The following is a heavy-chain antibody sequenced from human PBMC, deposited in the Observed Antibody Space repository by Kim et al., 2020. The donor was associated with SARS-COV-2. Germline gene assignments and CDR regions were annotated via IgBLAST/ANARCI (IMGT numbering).Heavy chain of an antibody. J-gene: IGHJ4*02. D-gene: IGHD3-10*01. V-gene: IGHV1-69*04. Sequence: SVKVSCKASGGTFSSYAISWVRQAPGQGLEWMGRIIPILGIANYAQKFQGRVTITADKSTSTAYMELSSLRSEDTAVYYCARDPNGSGSYYSDYWGQGTLVTVAS. CDR2: IIPILGIA. CDR1: GGTFSSYA. CDR3: ARDPNGSGSYYSDY.